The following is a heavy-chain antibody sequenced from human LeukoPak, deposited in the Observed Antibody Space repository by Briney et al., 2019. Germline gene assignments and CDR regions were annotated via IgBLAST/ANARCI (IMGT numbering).Heavy chain of an antibody. CDR2: IYYSGST. V-gene: IGHV4-59*12. Sequence: PSETLSLTCTVSGGSISSYYWSWIRQPPGKGLEWIGYIYYSGSTNYNPSLKSRVTISVDTSKNQFSPKLSSVTAADTAVYYCARDGSSSWGNWFDPWGQGTLVTVSS. CDR3: ARDGSSSWGNWFDP. CDR1: GGSISSYY. J-gene: IGHJ5*02. D-gene: IGHD6-6*01.